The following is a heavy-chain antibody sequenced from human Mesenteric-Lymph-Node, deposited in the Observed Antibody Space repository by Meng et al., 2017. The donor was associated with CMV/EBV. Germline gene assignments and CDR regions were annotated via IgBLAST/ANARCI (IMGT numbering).Heavy chain of an antibody. Sequence: GESLKIPRAASGFTFSSYGMHWVRQAPGKGMEWVAFIRFDCDNKYYADSVKGRFPISRDNSKNTLYLQMNSLRPEDTAVYYCAKGYKVATITHVWGQGTMVTVSS. CDR1: GFTFSSYG. J-gene: IGHJ3*01. CDR2: IRFDCDNK. CDR3: AKGYKVATITHV. D-gene: IGHD5-12*01. V-gene: IGHV3-30*02.